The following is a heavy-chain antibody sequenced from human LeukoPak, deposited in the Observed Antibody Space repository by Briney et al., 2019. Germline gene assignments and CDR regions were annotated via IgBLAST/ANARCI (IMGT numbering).Heavy chain of an antibody. CDR3: VRGAPAYCGGDCYRFDP. Sequence: ASVKVSCKASGGTFSSYAISWVRQAPGQGLEWMGRIIPILGIANYAQKFQGRVTITADKSTSTAYMELSSLRSEDTAVYYCVRGAPAYCGGDCYRFDPWGQGTLVTVSS. CDR2: IIPILGIA. J-gene: IGHJ5*02. V-gene: IGHV1-69*04. D-gene: IGHD2-21*02. CDR1: GGTFSSYA.